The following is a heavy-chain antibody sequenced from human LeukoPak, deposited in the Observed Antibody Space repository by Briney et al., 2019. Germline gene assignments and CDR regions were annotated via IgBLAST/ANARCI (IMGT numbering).Heavy chain of an antibody. CDR2: IYYSGST. V-gene: IGHV4-39*01. Sequence: SETLSLTCTVSGGSISSSSYYWGWIRHPPGKGLEWIGRIYYSGSTYYNPSLKSRVTISVETSKNQFSLKLTSVTAADTAVYYCARHYCTGGSCYRSDYWGQGTLVTVSS. J-gene: IGHJ4*02. CDR3: ARHYCTGGSCYRSDY. CDR1: GGSISSSSYY. D-gene: IGHD2-15*01.